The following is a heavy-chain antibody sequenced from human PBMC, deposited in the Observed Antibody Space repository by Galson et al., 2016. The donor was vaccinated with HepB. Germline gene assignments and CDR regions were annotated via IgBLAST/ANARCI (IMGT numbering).Heavy chain of an antibody. Sequence: SLRLSCAASGFIFSRYWMNWVRLAPGKGLEWVSYISSASDTIHYAGSVKGRFTISRDDAKNPLYLKMNSLRAEDTAVYYCARGEWQPLTGYAIDNWGQGTLVTVSS. V-gene: IGHV3-48*01. CDR1: GFIFSRYW. CDR3: ARGEWQPLTGYAIDN. D-gene: IGHD3-9*01. J-gene: IGHJ4*02. CDR2: ISSASDTI.